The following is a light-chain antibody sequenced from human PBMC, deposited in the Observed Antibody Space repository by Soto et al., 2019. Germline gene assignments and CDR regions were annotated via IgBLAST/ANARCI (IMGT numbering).Light chain of an antibody. Sequence: QSVLTQPPSASGTPGQRVTISCSGSSSNIGSDYVYWYQQLPGTAPKLLIYTNHQRPSGVPDRFSGSKSGTSASLAISGLRSEDEADYWCAAWDARLSAWVFGGGTKLTVL. J-gene: IGLJ3*02. CDR3: AAWDARLSAWV. V-gene: IGLV1-47*02. CDR2: TNH. CDR1: SSNIGSDY.